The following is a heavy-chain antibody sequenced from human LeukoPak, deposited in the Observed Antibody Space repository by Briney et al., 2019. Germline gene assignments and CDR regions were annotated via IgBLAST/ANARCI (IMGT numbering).Heavy chain of an antibody. CDR1: GGTFSSYA. CDR3: ARDSAYYYGSGSPGVSDYYYYMDV. D-gene: IGHD3-10*01. CDR2: IIPIFGTA. V-gene: IGHV1-69*13. J-gene: IGHJ6*03. Sequence: SVKVSCKASGGTFSSYAISWVRQAPGQGLEWMGGIIPIFGTANYAQKFQGRVTITADESTSTAYMELSSLRSEDTAVYYCARDSAYYYGSGSPGVSDYYYYMDVWGKGTTVTISS.